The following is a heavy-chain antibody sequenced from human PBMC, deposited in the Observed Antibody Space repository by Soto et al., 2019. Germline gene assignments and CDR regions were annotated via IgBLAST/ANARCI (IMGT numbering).Heavy chain of an antibody. CDR3: ARDRGYCSGGSCYPYYFDY. V-gene: IGHV3-7*01. D-gene: IGHD2-15*01. CDR2: IKQDGSEK. Sequence: EVQLVESGGGLVQPGGSLRLSCAASGFTFSSYWMSWVCQAPGKGLEWVANIKQDGSEKYYVDSVKGRFTISRDNAKNSLYLQMNSLRAEDTAVYYCARDRGYCSGGSCYPYYFDYWGQGTLVTVSS. J-gene: IGHJ4*02. CDR1: GFTFSSYW.